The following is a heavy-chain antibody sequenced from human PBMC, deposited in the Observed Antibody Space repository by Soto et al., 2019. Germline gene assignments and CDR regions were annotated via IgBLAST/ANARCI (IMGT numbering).Heavy chain of an antibody. V-gene: IGHV4-61*08. CDR3: ARGIEGWYQGRYYYGMDV. CDR2: IYYSGST. D-gene: IGHD6-19*01. J-gene: IGHJ6*02. CDR1: GGSISSGGYY. Sequence: PSDTLSLTCTVSGGSISSGGYYWSWIRQHPGKGLEWIGYIYYSGSTNYNPSLKSRVTMSVDTSKNQFSLKLSSVTAADTAVYYCARGIEGWYQGRYYYGMDVWGQGNPGHRLL.